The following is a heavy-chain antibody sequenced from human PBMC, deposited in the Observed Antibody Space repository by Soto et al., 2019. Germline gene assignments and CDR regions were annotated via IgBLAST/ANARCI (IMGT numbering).Heavy chain of an antibody. V-gene: IGHV1-18*01. J-gene: IGHJ5*02. CDR3: ARDPHIAHSEYSNYVWIDP. Sequence: VSCKASGYTFTSYGISWVRQAPGQGLEWMGWISAYNGNTNYAQKLQGRVTMTTDTSTSTAYMELRSLRSDDTAVYYCARDPHIAHSEYSNYVWIDPWGQGTLVTVSS. CDR1: GYTFTSYG. D-gene: IGHD4-4*01. CDR2: ISAYNGNT.